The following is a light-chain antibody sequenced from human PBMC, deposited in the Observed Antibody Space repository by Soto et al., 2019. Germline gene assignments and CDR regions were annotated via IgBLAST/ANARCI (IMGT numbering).Light chain of an antibody. CDR3: QQYGSSPPWT. Sequence: PSSLSASVGARVTITCRASQGIRNELSWFQQRPGNAPTLLISAASRLQSGVPSRFSGRGSGTDFTLTISSLQPEDFAVYYCQQYGSSPPWTFGQGTKVDIK. V-gene: IGKV1-17*01. CDR2: AAS. J-gene: IGKJ1*01. CDR1: QGIRNE.